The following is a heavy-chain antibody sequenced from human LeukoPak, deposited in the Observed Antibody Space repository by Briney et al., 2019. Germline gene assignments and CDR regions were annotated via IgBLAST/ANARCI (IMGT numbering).Heavy chain of an antibody. D-gene: IGHD3-10*01. CDR3: ARRYGGGVDY. J-gene: IGHJ4*02. CDR1: GYTFTGYY. Sequence: ASVKVSCKASGYTFTGYYMHWVRRAPGQGLEWMGWINPKSGGTNYAQKFQGRVTMTRDTSISTAYMEVTRLTSDDTAVYYCARRYGGGVDYWGQGTLVTVSS. V-gene: IGHV1-2*02. CDR2: INPKSGGT.